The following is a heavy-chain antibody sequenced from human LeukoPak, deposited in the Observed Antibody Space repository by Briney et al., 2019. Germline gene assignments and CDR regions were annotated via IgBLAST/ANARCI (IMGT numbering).Heavy chain of an antibody. CDR2: IYHSGST. V-gene: IGHV4-61*01. D-gene: IGHD5-12*01. J-gene: IGHJ5*02. CDR1: GGSVSSGSYY. CDR3: ARAARAIRWFDP. Sequence: PSETLSLTCTVSGGSVSSGSYYWSWIRQPPGKGLEWLGYIYHSGSTNYNPSLKSRLTISVDTSKSQFSLNLSSVTAADTAVYYCARAARAIRWFDPWGQGTLVTVSS.